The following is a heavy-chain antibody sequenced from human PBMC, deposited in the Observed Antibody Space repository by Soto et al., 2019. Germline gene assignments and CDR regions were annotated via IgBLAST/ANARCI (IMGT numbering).Heavy chain of an antibody. V-gene: IGHV4-39*01. J-gene: IGHJ6*02. D-gene: IGHD6-6*01. Sequence: SETLSLTCTVSGDSISSRSCYWGWIRQPPGKGLEWIGSIYYGGSTYYNPSLKSRVTISVDTSKNQFSLKLSSVTAADTAVYYCARHLSGSSVYYGVDVWGQGXTVTVSS. CDR1: GDSISSRSCY. CDR2: IYYGGST. CDR3: ARHLSGSSVYYGVDV.